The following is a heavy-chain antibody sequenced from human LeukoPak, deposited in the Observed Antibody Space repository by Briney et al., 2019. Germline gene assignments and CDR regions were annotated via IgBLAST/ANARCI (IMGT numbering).Heavy chain of an antibody. CDR2: INPNSGGT. D-gene: IGHD2-2*01. V-gene: IGHV1-2*02. J-gene: IGHJ6*03. CDR3: ARGCGSTSCYGDYYYMDV. Sequence: ASVKVSCKASGGTFSSYAISWVRQAPGQGLEWMGWINPNSGGTTYAQKFQGRVTMTRDTSISTAYMELSRLTFDDTAVYYCARGCGSTSCYGDYYYMDVWGKGTTVTVSS. CDR1: GGTFSSYA.